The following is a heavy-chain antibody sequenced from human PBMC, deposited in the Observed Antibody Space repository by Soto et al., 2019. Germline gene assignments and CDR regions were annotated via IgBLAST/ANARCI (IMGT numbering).Heavy chain of an antibody. CDR3: ARAGHPNWGPGDYYYGMDV. CDR2: ISSSSSYI. J-gene: IGHJ6*02. Sequence: GGSLRLSCAASGFTFSSYSMNWVRQAPGKGLEWVSSISSSSSYIYYADSVKGRFAISRDNAKNSLYLQMNSLRAEDTAVYYCARAGHPNWGPGDYYYGMDVWGQGTTVTVSS. CDR1: GFTFSSYS. D-gene: IGHD7-27*01. V-gene: IGHV3-21*01.